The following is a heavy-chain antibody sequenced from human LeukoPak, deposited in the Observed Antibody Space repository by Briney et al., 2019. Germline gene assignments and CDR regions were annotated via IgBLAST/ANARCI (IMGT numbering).Heavy chain of an antibody. D-gene: IGHD5-24*01. V-gene: IGHV1-69*13. CDR1: GGTFSSYA. CDR3: AGERSPSWFDP. Sequence: GASVKVSCKASGGTFSSYAISWVRQAPGQGLEWMGGIIPIFGTANYAQRFQGRVTITADESTSTAYMELSSLRSEDTAAYYCAGERSPSWFDPWGQGTLVTVSS. CDR2: IIPIFGTA. J-gene: IGHJ5*02.